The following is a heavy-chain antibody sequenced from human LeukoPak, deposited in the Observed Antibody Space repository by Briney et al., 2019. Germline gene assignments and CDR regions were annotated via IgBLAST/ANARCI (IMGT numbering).Heavy chain of an antibody. Sequence: SETLSLTCTVSGGSISSYYWSWIRQSPGKGLEWIGYIYYSGSTNYNPSLKSRVTISVDTSKNQFSLKLGSVTAADTAVYYCARGYSSSWYYYYYYMDVWGKGTTVTVSS. V-gene: IGHV4-59*01. CDR3: ARGYSSSWYYYYYYMDV. CDR2: IYYSGST. D-gene: IGHD6-13*01. CDR1: GGSISSYY. J-gene: IGHJ6*03.